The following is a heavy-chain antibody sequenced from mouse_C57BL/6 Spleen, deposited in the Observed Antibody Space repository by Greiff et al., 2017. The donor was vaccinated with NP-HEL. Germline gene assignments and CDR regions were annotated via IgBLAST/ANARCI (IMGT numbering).Heavy chain of an antibody. CDR3: ARGDYSNYEAWFAY. Sequence: QVQLQQPGAELVKPGASVKLSCKASGYTFTSYWMHWVKQRPGQGLEWIGMIHPNSGSTNYNEKFKSKATLTVDKSSSTAYMQLSSLTSEDSAVYYCARGDYSNYEAWFAYWGQGTLVTVSA. V-gene: IGHV1-64*01. J-gene: IGHJ3*01. CDR2: IHPNSGST. D-gene: IGHD2-5*01. CDR1: GYTFTSYW.